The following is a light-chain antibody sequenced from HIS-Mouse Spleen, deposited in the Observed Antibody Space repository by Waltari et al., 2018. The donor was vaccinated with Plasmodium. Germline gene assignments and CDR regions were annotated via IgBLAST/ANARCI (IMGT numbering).Light chain of an antibody. J-gene: IGLJ2*01. Sequence: QSVLTQPPSVSAAPGQKVTISCSGSSSNIGYNYVTWYQQPPGTAPKLLIYDNNKRPSGIPDRFSGSNSGTSATLGITGLQTGDEADYYCGTWDSSLSAGVVFGGGTKLTVL. CDR1: SSNIGYNY. CDR3: GTWDSSLSAGVV. V-gene: IGLV1-51*01. CDR2: DNN.